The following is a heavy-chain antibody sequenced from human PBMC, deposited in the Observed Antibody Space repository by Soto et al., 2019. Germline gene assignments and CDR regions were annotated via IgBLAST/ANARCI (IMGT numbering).Heavy chain of an antibody. CDR1: GGSISSDGHA. D-gene: IGHD4-4*01. Sequence: SETLSLTCAVSGGSISSDGHAWSWIRQPPGKGLELIASIFHSGSTYYNPSLKTRVTILVDGYNNQFSLRLRSVTAADTAVYYCARYSAYRGHFDFWGHGALVTVSS. J-gene: IGHJ4*01. CDR2: IFHSGST. V-gene: IGHV4-30-2*01. CDR3: ARYSAYRGHFDF.